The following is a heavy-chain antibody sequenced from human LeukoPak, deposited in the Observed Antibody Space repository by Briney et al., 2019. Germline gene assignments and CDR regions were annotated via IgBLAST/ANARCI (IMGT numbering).Heavy chain of an antibody. CDR3: ATPYTSGWSLYFDN. D-gene: IGHD6-19*01. CDR1: GFTFSSYT. J-gene: IGHJ4*02. V-gene: IGHV3-30-3*01. CDR2: ISHDGGNK. Sequence: GGSLRLSCAASGFTFSSYTMHWVGQALDKGLGGVAVISHDGGNKYYADSVKGRFTISRDNSKNTLYLQMNGLRAEETAMYYCATPYTSGWSLYFDNWGQGTLVTVSS.